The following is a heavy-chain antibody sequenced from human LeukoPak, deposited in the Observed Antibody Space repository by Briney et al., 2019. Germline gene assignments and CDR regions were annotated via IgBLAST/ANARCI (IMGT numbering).Heavy chain of an antibody. CDR3: AGTYYYDSSGYYPAFDY. CDR1: GYTFTDYA. J-gene: IGHJ4*02. Sequence: ASVKVSCKASGYTFTDYAMHWVRQAPGQRLEWMGWISADNGTTEYSQKFQGRVTITRDTSASTAYMDLSSLRSEDTAIYYCAGTYYYDSSGYYPAFDYWGQGTQVTVSA. D-gene: IGHD3-22*01. CDR2: ISADNGTT. V-gene: IGHV1-3*01.